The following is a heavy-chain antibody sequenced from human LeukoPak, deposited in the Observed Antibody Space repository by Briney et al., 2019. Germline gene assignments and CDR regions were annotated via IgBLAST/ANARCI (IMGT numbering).Heavy chain of an antibody. CDR1: GYIYTSHG. D-gene: IGHD3-10*01. CDR3: TRGPEWFGVNVDY. Sequence: ASVKVSCKASGYIYTSHGINWVRQAPGQGLEWMGWISAYNGNTKYAQKLQGRVTMTTDTSTSTAHMELRSLRTDDTAVYYCTRGPEWFGVNVDYWGQGTLVTVSS. CDR2: ISAYNGNT. V-gene: IGHV1-18*01. J-gene: IGHJ4*02.